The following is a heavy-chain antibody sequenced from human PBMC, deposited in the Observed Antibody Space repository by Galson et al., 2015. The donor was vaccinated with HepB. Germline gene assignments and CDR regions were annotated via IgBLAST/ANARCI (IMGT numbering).Heavy chain of an antibody. J-gene: IGHJ3*02. CDR3: AKDSNYYDSSGYYFDAFDI. V-gene: IGHV3-30*18. CDR2: ISYDGSNK. Sequence: SLRLSCAASGFTFSSYGMHWVRQAPGKGLEWVAVISYDGSNKYYADSVKGRFTISRDNSKNTLYLQMNSLRAEDTAVYYCAKDSNYYDSSGYYFDAFDIWGQGTMVTVSS. CDR1: GFTFSSYG. D-gene: IGHD3-22*01.